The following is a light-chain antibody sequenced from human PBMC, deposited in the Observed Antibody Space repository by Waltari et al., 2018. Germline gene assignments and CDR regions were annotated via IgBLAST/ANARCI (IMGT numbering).Light chain of an antibody. Sequence: AIRITQAPSSLSASTGDRVTIPCRASQGISSYLAWYQQKPGKAPKLLIYAASTLQSGVPSRFSGSESGTEFTLTISCLQSEDFATYDCQQYYSYPRTFGQGTKLDI. CDR3: QQYYSYPRT. CDR2: AAS. CDR1: QGISSY. J-gene: IGKJ2*01. V-gene: IGKV1-8*01.